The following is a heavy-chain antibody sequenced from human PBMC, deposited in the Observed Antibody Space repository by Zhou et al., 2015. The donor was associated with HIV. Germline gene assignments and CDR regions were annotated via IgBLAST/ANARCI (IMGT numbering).Heavy chain of an antibody. V-gene: IGHV1-2*02. J-gene: IGHJ4*02. CDR1: GYTFTGYY. D-gene: IGHD2-15*01. CDR2: INPDSGDT. Sequence: QLHMLQSGGEVKKIGASVKVSCEASGYTFTGYYMHWVRQAPGQGLEWMGWINPDSGDTNYAQNFQGRVTMTRDTSITTAYMKLSRLKSDDTAVYYCARDRPRSGGGTYPYYWGQGSLVTVSS. CDR3: ARDRPRSGGGTYPYY.